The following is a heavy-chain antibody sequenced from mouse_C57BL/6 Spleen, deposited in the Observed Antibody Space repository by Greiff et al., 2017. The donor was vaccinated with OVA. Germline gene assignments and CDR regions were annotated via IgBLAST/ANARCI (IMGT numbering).Heavy chain of an antibody. CDR1: GFTFSSYA. CDR3: TRDEGSYGYAMDY. J-gene: IGHJ4*01. V-gene: IGHV5-9-1*02. D-gene: IGHD1-1*01. CDR2: ISSGGDYI. Sequence: EVKVEESGEGLVKPGGSLKLSCAASGFTFSSYAMSWVRQTPEKRLEWVAYISSGGDYIYYADTVKGRFTISRDNARNTLYLQMSSLKSEDTAMYYCTRDEGSYGYAMDYWGQGTSVTVSS.